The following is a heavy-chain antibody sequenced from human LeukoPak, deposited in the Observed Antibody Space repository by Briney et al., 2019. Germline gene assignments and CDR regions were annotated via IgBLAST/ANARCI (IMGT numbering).Heavy chain of an antibody. D-gene: IGHD3-3*01. CDR1: GFTFSDHY. CDR3: ARGRTSGESYDFWSGYADYYYYYGMDV. CDR2: TRNKANSYTT. V-gene: IGHV3-72*01. Sequence: GGSLRLSCAASGFTFSDHYMDWVRQAPGKGLEWVGRTRNKANSYTTEYAASVKGRFTISRDDSKNSLYLQMNSLKTEDTAVYYCARGRTSGESYDFWSGYADYYYYYGMDVWGQGTTVTVSS. J-gene: IGHJ6*02.